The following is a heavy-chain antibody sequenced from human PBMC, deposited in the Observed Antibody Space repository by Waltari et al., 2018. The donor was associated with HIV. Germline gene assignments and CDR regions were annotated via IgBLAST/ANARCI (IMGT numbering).Heavy chain of an antibody. J-gene: IGHJ3*02. CDR1: GGSLSDYY. Sequence: QVQLQQWGAGLLKPSETLSLTCVVNGGSLSDYYWSWIRQPPGKGLEWIGEISHSGITNYNLSVKSRVTISVDTSRNQVSLRLSSVTAAATAVYYCAKADVGLGELDAFDIWGQGTMVTVSS. D-gene: IGHD3-9*01. CDR3: AKADVGLGELDAFDI. V-gene: IGHV4-34*01. CDR2: ISHSGIT.